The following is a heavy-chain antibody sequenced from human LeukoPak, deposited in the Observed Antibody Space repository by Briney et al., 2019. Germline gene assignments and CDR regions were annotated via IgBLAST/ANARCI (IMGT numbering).Heavy chain of an antibody. D-gene: IGHD3-10*01. J-gene: IGHJ4*02. CDR3: ARDQSGGYYFDY. CDR2: IYYSVST. CDR1: GGSISGYY. V-gene: IGHV4-59*01. Sequence: PSETLSLTCTVSGGSISGYYYYWIRQPPGKGLECIGYIYYSVSTNYNPSLKSRVTISVDTSKNQFSLKLSSVTAADTAVYHCARDQSGGYYFDYWGQGTLVTVSS.